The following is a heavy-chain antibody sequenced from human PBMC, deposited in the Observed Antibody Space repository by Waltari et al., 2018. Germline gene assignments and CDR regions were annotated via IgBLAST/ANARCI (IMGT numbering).Heavy chain of an antibody. V-gene: IGHV1-24*01. CDR2: FDPEDGET. CDR1: GYTLPELS. J-gene: IGHJ5*02. D-gene: IGHD2-15*01. CDR3: ATDLFTPGRRGDWFDP. Sequence: QVQLVQSGAEVKKPGASVKVSCKVSGYTLPELSMHWVRQAPGKGLEWMGGFDPEDGETIYAQKFQGRVTMTEDTSTDTAYMELSSLRSEDTAVYYCATDLFTPGRRGDWFDPWGQGTLVTVSS.